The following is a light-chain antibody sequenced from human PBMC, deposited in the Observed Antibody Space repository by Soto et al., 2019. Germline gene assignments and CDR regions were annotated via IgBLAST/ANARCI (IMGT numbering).Light chain of an antibody. J-gene: IGKJ3*01. CDR3: QQRYNWPLT. Sequence: EIVLTQSPATLSLSPGERATLSCRASRSVSSYLAWYQQKPGQAPRLLIYDASNRATGISARFSGSGSGTDFTLTISSLEPEDFAVYYCQQRYNWPLTFGPGTKVDIK. CDR1: RSVSSY. V-gene: IGKV3-11*01. CDR2: DAS.